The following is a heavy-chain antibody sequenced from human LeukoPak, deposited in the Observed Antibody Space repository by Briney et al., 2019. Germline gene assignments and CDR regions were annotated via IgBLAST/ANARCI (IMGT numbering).Heavy chain of an antibody. CDR1: GFTFSSYG. CDR3: AKDYYGSGTRGYFDY. J-gene: IGHJ4*02. V-gene: IGHV3-30*18. Sequence: GRSLRHSCAASGFTFSSYGMHWVRQAPGKGLEWVAVISYDGSNKYYADSVKGRFTISRDNSKNTLYLQMNSLRAEDTAVYYCAKDYYGSGTRGYFDYWGQGTLVTVSS. D-gene: IGHD3-10*01. CDR2: ISYDGSNK.